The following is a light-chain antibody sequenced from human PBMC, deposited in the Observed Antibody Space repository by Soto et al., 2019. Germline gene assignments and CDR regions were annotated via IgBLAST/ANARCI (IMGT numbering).Light chain of an antibody. J-gene: IGKJ1*01. CDR2: NAS. V-gene: IGKV3-15*01. CDR1: QSVDNN. CDR3: QQYNVWST. Sequence: EIMMTQSPATLSVSPGERATLSCRASQSVDNNLAWYQERPGQTPRLLIFNASTRASGIPTRFSGSGSGADFSLAISGLQSEDFAVYYCQQYNVWSTFGQGTKV.